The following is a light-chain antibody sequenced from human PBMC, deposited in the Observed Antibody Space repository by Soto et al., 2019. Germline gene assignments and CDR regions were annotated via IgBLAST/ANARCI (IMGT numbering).Light chain of an antibody. V-gene: IGKV3-11*01. CDR1: QSVSSY. J-gene: IGKJ4*01. CDR3: HQRSNWPPLT. CDR2: DAS. Sequence: EIVLTQSPATLSLSPGERATLSCTASQSVSSYLAWYQQKPGQAPRLLIYDASNRATGIPARFSGSGSGTAFTLTINTLEPEDFAVYYCHQRSNWPPLTFGGGTKVEIK.